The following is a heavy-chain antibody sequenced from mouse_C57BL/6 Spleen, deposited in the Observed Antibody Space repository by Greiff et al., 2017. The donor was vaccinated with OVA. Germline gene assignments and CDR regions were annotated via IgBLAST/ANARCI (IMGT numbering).Heavy chain of an antibody. CDR2: IDPSDSYT. D-gene: IGHD1-1*02. CDR3: ARGVGTGAMDY. J-gene: IGHJ4*01. Sequence: QVQLQQSGAELVKPGASVKLSCKASGYTFTSYWMQWVKQRPGQGLEWIGEIDPSDSYTTYNQKFKGKATLTVDTSSSTAYMQLSSLTSEDSAVYYCARGVGTGAMDYWGQGTSVTVSS. CDR1: GYTFTSYW. V-gene: IGHV1-50*01.